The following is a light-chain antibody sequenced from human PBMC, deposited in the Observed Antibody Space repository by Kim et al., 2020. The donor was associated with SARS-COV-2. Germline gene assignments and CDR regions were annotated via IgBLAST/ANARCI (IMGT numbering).Light chain of an antibody. CDR2: GNT. CDR1: SSNIGAGND. Sequence: RVTISCTGSSSNIGAGNDVHWYQHVPGTVPRLLIYGNTKRPSGIPDRFSASKSGSSASLAITGLHAEDEAEYFCQSYDTSLRGSVFGGGTQLTVL. J-gene: IGLJ2*01. CDR3: QSYDTSLRGSV. V-gene: IGLV1-40*01.